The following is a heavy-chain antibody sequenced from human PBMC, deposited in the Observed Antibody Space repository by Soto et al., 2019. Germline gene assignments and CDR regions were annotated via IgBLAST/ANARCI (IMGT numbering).Heavy chain of an antibody. J-gene: IGHJ4*02. CDR2: IKRKTDGGTT. CDR1: DFTFTNAW. V-gene: IGHV3-15*07. D-gene: IGHD6-19*01. CDR3: TTEGDSSGWGWWAY. Sequence: EVQLVESGGGLVKPGGSLRLSCAASDFTFTNAWMNRVRQAPGKGLEWVGRIKRKTDGGTTDYAAPVKGRFTISRDDSENTLYLQMNSLKTEDTAVYYCTTEGDSSGWGWWAYWGQGTLVTVSS.